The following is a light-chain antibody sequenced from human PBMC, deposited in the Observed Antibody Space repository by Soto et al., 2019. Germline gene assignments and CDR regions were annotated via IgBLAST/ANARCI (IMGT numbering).Light chain of an antibody. J-gene: IGKJ5*01. CDR1: QGISSY. V-gene: IGKV1-9*01. Sequence: TQLTQSPSSRSAAVGGRGTVSVRASQGISSYLAWLQQKPGKAPKLLIYAASTLQSGVPSRFSGSGSGTDFTLTISSLQPEDFATYYCQQLDNFPLAFGQGTRWRL. CDR2: AAS. CDR3: QQLDNFPLA.